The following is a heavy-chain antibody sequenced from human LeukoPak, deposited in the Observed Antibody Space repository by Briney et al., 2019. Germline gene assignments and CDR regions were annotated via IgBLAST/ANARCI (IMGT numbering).Heavy chain of an antibody. CDR3: ARQTGTGLFILP. Sequence: SETLSLTCTVSGVSISSSNSYWGWIRQPPGKGLEWIGSIYYSGSTYYNASLKSQVSISIDTSKNQFSLRLTSVTAADTAVYYCARQTGTGLFILPGGQGTLVTVSS. J-gene: IGHJ4*02. CDR2: IYYSGST. CDR1: GVSISSSNSY. V-gene: IGHV4-39*01. D-gene: IGHD3/OR15-3a*01.